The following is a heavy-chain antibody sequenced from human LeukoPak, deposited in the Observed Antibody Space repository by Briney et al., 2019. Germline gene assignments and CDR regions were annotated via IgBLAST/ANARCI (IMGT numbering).Heavy chain of an antibody. CDR3: ARGPIIDIVIIPAADDYYYMDV. Sequence: ASVKVSCKASGYTFTDYYLHWVRQAPGQGLEWVGRIDPNNGVTKYAQKFQDRVTMTTDTSTSTAYMELRSLRSDDTAVYYCARGPIIDIVIIPAADDYYYMDVWGKGTTVTVSS. V-gene: IGHV1-2*02. J-gene: IGHJ6*03. CDR2: IDPNNGVT. D-gene: IGHD2-2*01. CDR1: GYTFTDYY.